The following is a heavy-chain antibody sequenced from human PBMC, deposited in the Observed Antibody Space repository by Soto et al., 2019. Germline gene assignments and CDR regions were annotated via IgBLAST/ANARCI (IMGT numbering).Heavy chain of an antibody. CDR2: IKQDGSEK. Sequence: GGSLRLSCAASGFTFSSYWMSWVRQAPGKGLEWVANIKQDGSEKYYVDSVKGRFTISRDNAKNSLYLQMNSLRAEDTAVYYCARDYEDFWSGQGGMDVWGQGTTVTVSS. J-gene: IGHJ6*02. D-gene: IGHD3-3*01. V-gene: IGHV3-7*01. CDR3: ARDYEDFWSGQGGMDV. CDR1: GFTFSSYW.